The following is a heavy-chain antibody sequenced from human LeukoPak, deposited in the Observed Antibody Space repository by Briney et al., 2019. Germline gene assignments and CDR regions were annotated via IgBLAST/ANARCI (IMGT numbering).Heavy chain of an antibody. V-gene: IGHV3-23*01. CDR2: ISGSGGST. Sequence: GGSLRLSCAASGFTLSSYAMSWVRQAPGKGLEWVSAISGSGGSTYYADSVKGRFTISRDNSKNTLYLQMNSLRAEDTAVYYCANFPSSSWTDYWGQGTLVTVSS. CDR3: ANFPSSSWTDY. J-gene: IGHJ4*02. CDR1: GFTLSSYA. D-gene: IGHD6-13*01.